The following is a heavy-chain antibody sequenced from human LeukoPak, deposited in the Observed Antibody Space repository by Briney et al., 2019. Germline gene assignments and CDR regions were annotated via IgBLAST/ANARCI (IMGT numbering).Heavy chain of an antibody. CDR2: IRSKANSYAT. V-gene: IGHV3-73*01. Sequence: PGGSLRLSCAASGFTFSGSAMYWVRQASGKGLEWVGRIRSKANSYATAYAASVKGRFTISRDDSKNTACLQMNSLKTEDTAVYYCTRHVYGSGSYHQVSGDYWGQGTLVTVSS. J-gene: IGHJ4*02. CDR3: TRHVYGSGSYHQVSGDY. CDR1: GFTFSGSA. D-gene: IGHD3-10*01.